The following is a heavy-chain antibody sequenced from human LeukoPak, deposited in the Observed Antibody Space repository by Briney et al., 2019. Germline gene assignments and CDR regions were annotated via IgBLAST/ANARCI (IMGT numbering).Heavy chain of an antibody. Sequence: GGSLRLSCAVSGFTFSDYGMTWVRQAPGKGLDWVAAISATGGSTYYADSVKGRFSISRDNSKNTLFLLMNGLRAEDTAVYYCAKGPKIYTNGWYFDYWGQGTLVTVSS. J-gene: IGHJ4*02. V-gene: IGHV3-23*01. CDR1: GFTFSDYG. CDR3: AKGPKIYTNGWYFDY. D-gene: IGHD6-19*01. CDR2: ISATGGST.